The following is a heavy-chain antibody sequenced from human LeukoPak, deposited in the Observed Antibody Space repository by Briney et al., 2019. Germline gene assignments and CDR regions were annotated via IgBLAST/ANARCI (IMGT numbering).Heavy chain of an antibody. CDR2: IFHTGIT. J-gene: IGHJ5*01. D-gene: IGHD2-2*02. CDR1: GVSVTKYY. Sequence: TSVTLSLTCTVSGVSVTKYYWHWIRQAPGQGLEWIGFIFHTGITNYHPSLKSRVTISVDTSKNQFSLKLTSVTAADKAVYFCARDLFPINWFESWGQGTLVTVSS. CDR3: ARDLFPINWFES. V-gene: IGHV4-59*02.